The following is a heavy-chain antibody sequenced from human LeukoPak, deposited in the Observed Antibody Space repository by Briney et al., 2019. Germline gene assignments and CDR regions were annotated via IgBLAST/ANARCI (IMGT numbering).Heavy chain of an antibody. J-gene: IGHJ4*02. V-gene: IGHV4-34*01. CDR1: GGPFSGYY. CDR3: ARKGRQLWLSFDY. Sequence: PSETLSLTCAVYGGPFSGYYWSWIRQPPGKGLEWIGEINHSGSTNYNPSLKSRVTISVDTSKNQFSLKLSSVTAADTAVYYCARKGRQLWLSFDYWGQGTLVTVSS. CDR2: INHSGST. D-gene: IGHD5-18*01.